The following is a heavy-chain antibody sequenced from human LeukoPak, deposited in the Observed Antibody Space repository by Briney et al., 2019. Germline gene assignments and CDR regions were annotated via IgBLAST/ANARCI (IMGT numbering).Heavy chain of an antibody. CDR2: IYYSGNT. CDR3: ARDLGSGGGFDY. Sequence: KPSETLSLTCSVSGGSISPYYWSWIRQPPGKGLEWIAYIYYSGNTNHNPFLKSRVTISVDTSKNQFSLKLSSVTAADTAVYYCARDLGSGGGFDYWGQGTLVTVSS. CDR1: GGSISPYY. J-gene: IGHJ4*02. V-gene: IGHV4-59*01. D-gene: IGHD2-15*01.